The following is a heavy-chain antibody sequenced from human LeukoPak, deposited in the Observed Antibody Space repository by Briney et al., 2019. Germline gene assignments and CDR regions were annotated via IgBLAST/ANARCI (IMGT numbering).Heavy chain of an antibody. V-gene: IGHV4-4*02. D-gene: IGHD6-19*01. Sequence: SETLSLTCAVSGGSITSGNWWSWVRQSPGKGLQWIGEVYRSGSTNFNPSLKSRVTISVDTSKNQFSLKLSSVTAADTTVYYCAHNGWYSIDNWGQGTLVTVSS. CDR3: AHNGWYSIDN. CDR1: GGSITSGNW. J-gene: IGHJ4*02. CDR2: VYRSGST.